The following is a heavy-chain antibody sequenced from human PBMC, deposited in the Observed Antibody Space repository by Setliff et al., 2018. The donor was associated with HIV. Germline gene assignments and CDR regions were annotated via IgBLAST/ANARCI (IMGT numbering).Heavy chain of an antibody. J-gene: IGHJ4*02. CDR1: GESLSDYY. D-gene: IGHD2-2*01. V-gene: IGHV4-34*01. CDR3: ARQKKSSSWSPNDY. Sequence: PSETLSLTCAVYGESLSDYYWSWIRQPPGKGLEWIGEINHNKSSDYNPSLKSRVTMSVDTSKNQFSLKVKSVTAADTAVYYCARQKKSSSWSPNDYWGQGTLVTAPQ. CDR2: INHNKSS.